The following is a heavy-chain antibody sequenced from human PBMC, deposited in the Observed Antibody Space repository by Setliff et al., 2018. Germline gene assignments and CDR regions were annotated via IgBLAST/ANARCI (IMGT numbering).Heavy chain of an antibody. CDR3: ARRSSSGDGFDY. V-gene: IGHV1-46*01. J-gene: IGHJ4*02. CDR1: GYTFTSYY. CDR2: INPSGGST. Sequence: ASVKVSCKASGYTFTSYYMHWVRQAPGQGLEWMGRINPSGGSTSYAQKFQGRVTMTRETSTSTAYMELSSLRSEDTAVYYCARRSSSGDGFDYWGQGTRVTGSS. D-gene: IGHD6-13*01.